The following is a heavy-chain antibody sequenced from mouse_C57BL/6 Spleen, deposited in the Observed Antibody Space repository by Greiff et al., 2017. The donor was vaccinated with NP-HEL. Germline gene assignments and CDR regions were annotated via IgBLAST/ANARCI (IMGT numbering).Heavy chain of an antibody. J-gene: IGHJ3*01. CDR2: INPNNGGT. CDR3: ARPATMVTTGFAY. D-gene: IGHD2-2*01. Sequence: EVQLHQSGPELVKPGASVKISCKASGYTFTDYYMNWVKQSHGKSLEWIGDINPNNGGTSYNQKFKGKATVTVDKSSSTAYMELRSLTSEDSAVYYCARPATMVTTGFAYWGQGTLVTVSA. V-gene: IGHV1-26*01. CDR1: GYTFTDYY.